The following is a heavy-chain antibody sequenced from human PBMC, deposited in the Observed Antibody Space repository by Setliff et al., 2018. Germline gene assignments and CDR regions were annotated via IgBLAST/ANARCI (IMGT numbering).Heavy chain of an antibody. CDR1: GGSITSGSFY. J-gene: IGHJ4*01. V-gene: IGHV4-61*02. CDR3: ARERYFDWFFED. D-gene: IGHD3-9*01. CDR2: IHASGSP. Sequence: SETLSLTCTVSGGSITSGSFYWSWIRQPAGKKLEWIGRIHASGSPDYNPSFKSRVTISRDTSTNQFSRKLGSVTAADTAVYYCARERYFDWFFEDWGHGTLVTVSS.